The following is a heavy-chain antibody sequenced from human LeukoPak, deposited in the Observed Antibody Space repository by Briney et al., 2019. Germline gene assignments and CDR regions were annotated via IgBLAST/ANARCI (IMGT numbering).Heavy chain of an antibody. CDR2: ISGSGGST. Sequence: TGGSLRLSCAASGFTFSSYAMSWVRQAPGKGLEWVSAISGSGGSTYYADSVKGRFTISRDNSKNTLYLQMNSLRAEDTAVYYCAKPEYYYDSLFDYWGQGTLVTVSS. D-gene: IGHD3-22*01. CDR1: GFTFSSYA. CDR3: AKPEYYYDSLFDY. J-gene: IGHJ4*02. V-gene: IGHV3-23*01.